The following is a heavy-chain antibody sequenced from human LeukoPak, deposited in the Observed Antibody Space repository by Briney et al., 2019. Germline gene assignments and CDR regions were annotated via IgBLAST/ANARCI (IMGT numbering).Heavy chain of an antibody. CDR3: TAVDDCGSYLTDY. CDR1: GFTFSNAW. D-gene: IGHD1-26*01. V-gene: IGHV3-15*01. Sequence: KPGGSLRLSCAASGFTFSNAWMSWVRQAPGKGLEWVGRIKSKTDGGATDYAAPVKGRFTMSRDDSIHAQYLQMNSLKTEDTAVYYCTAVDDCGSYLTDYWGQGTLVTVSS. CDR2: IKSKTDGGAT. J-gene: IGHJ4*02.